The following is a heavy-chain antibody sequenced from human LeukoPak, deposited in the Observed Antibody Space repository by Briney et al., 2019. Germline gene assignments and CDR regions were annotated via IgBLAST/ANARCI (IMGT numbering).Heavy chain of an antibody. J-gene: IGHJ4*02. Sequence: GGSLRLSCAASGFTLSAHGMNWVRQAPGKGLEWVSSISSSSIYIYYADSLKGRFTISRDNARNSLYLQMNSLRAEDTAVYYCTKASAARCIGVFCYPFDHWGQGTLVTVSS. CDR1: GFTLSAHG. D-gene: IGHD2-15*01. V-gene: IGHV3-21*01. CDR2: ISSSSIYI. CDR3: TKASAARCIGVFCYPFDH.